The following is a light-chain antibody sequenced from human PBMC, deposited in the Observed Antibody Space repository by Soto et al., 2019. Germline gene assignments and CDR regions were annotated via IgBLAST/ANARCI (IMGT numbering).Light chain of an antibody. CDR3: CSYAGRSTWV. V-gene: IGLV2-23*01. Sequence: QSVLTQPAAVSGSPGQSITISCTGSSSDVGNYDLVSWYQQHPGKVPKLMIYEGSKRPSGVSHRFSGSKSGNTASLTISGLQAEDEADYYCCSYAGRSTWVFGGGTKLTVL. CDR1: SSDVGNYDL. J-gene: IGLJ3*02. CDR2: EGS.